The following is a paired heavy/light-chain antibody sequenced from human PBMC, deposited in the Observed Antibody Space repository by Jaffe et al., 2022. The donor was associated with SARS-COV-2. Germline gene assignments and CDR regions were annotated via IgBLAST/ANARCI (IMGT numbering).Light chain of an antibody. CDR1: QSVLYSSNNKNY. Sequence: DIVMTQSPDSLAVSLGERATINCKSSQSVLYSSNNKNYLAWYQQKPGQPPKLLIYWASTRQSGVPDRFSGSGSGTDFTLTISSLQAEDVAVYYCQQYYSTPWTFGQGTKVEIK. CDR3: QQYYSTPWT. CDR2: WAS. V-gene: IGKV4-1*01. J-gene: IGKJ1*01.
Heavy chain of an antibody. V-gene: IGHV3-49*05. CDR3: TRFILSGPALGMDV. Sequence: EVQLVESGGGLVKPGRSLRLSCTASGFTFGDYAMSWFGQAPGKGLEWVGFIRNKAYGGTTEYAASVKGRFTISRDDSKSIAYLQMNSLKTEDTAVYYCTRFILSGPALGMDVWGQGTTVTVSS. D-gene: IGHD2-15*01. CDR1: GFTFGDYA. CDR2: IRNKAYGGTT. J-gene: IGHJ6*02.